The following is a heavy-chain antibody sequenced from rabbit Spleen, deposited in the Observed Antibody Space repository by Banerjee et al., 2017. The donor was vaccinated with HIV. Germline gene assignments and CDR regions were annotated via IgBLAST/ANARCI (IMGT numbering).Heavy chain of an antibody. Sequence: QSLEESGGGLVQPGESLTLTCKASGFPFSNKAVMCWVRQAPGKGLEWISCIAGDSSGFAYSVSWAKDRFACSKSSSTTVTLQMTSLTAADTATYFCARDTGTSFSTYAMDLWGPGTLVTFS. D-gene: IGHD8-1*01. V-gene: IGHV1S40*01. CDR2: IAGDSSGFA. CDR1: GFPFSNKAV. J-gene: IGHJ6*01. CDR3: ARDTGTSFSTYAMDL.